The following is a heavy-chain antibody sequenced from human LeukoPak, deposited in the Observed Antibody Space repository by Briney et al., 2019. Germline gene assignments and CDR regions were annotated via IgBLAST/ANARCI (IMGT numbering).Heavy chain of an antibody. CDR2: IIPIFGTA. Sequence: ASVTVSCKASGGTFSIYAISWVRQAPGQGLEWMGGIIPIFGTANYAQKFQGRVTITADESTSTAYMELSSLRSEDTAVYYCARGVVPAAMMHAFDIWGQGTMVTVSS. V-gene: IGHV1-69*13. CDR3: ARGVVPAAMMHAFDI. CDR1: GGTFSIYA. J-gene: IGHJ3*02. D-gene: IGHD2-2*01.